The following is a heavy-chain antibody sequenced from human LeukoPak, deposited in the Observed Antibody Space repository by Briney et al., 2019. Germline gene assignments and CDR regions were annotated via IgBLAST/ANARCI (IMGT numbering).Heavy chain of an antibody. CDR2: IYYSGST. CDR3: ARREWSGYGMDV. J-gene: IGHJ6*02. CDR1: GGSISSGGYY. Sequence: SETLSLTCTVSGGSISSGGYYWSWIRQHPGKGLEWIGYIYYSGSTYYNPSLKSRVTISVDTSKNQFSLKLSSVTAADTAVYYCARREWSGYGMDVWGQGTTVTVSS. D-gene: IGHD3-3*01. V-gene: IGHV4-31*03.